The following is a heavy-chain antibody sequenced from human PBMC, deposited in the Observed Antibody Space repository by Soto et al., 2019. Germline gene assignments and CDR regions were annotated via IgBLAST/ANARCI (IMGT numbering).Heavy chain of an antibody. D-gene: IGHD2-21*01. CDR3: ARDLSIGLFDY. CDR1: GYTFTSYG. V-gene: IGHV1-18*01. J-gene: IGHJ4*02. Sequence: QVQLVQSGAEVKNPGASVKVSCKASGYTFTSYGISWVRQAPGQGLEWMGWISAHNGNTKYAQKLQGRVTVTTDTSTSTAYMELRSLRADDKAVYYCARDLSIGLFDYWGQGTLVTVSS. CDR2: ISAHNGNT.